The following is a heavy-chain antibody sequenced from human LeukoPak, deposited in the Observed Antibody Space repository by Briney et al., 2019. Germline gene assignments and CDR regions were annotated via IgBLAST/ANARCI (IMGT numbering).Heavy chain of an antibody. D-gene: IGHD1-26*01. J-gene: IGHJ4*02. Sequence: SETLSLTCTVSGGSISNYYWIWIRQPPGRGLEWIGYIYYSGTTNYNPSLKSRVTISIDTSRNQFSLKLSSVTAADTAVYYCASGRPLGFDYWGQGTLVTVSS. CDR3: ASGRPLGFDY. CDR1: GGSISNYY. CDR2: IYYSGTT. V-gene: IGHV4-59*01.